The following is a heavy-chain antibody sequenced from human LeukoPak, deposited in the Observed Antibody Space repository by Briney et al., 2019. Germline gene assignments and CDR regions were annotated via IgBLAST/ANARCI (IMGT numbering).Heavy chain of an antibody. CDR2: IKQDGSEK. CDR1: GFTFSSYW. J-gene: IGHJ3*01. D-gene: IGHD4-17*01. CDR3: ARLRQGDYDDAFNL. Sequence: GGSLRLSCAASGFTFSSYWMSWVRQAPGKGLEWVANIKQDGSEKYYVDSVKGRFTISRDNAKNSLYLQMNSLRAEDTAVYYCARLRQGDYDDAFNLWGQGTMVTVSS. V-gene: IGHV3-7*01.